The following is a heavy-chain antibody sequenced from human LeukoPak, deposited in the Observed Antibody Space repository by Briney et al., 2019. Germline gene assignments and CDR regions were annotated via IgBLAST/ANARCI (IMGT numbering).Heavy chain of an antibody. CDR3: ARTIYYYDSSGLLETYFDY. Sequence: QPGGSLRLSCAASGFTVSSNYMSWVRQAPGKGLEWVSVIYSGGSTYYADSVKGRFTISRDNSKNTLYLQMNSLRAEDTAVYYCARTIYYYDSSGLLETYFDYWGQGTLVTVSS. CDR2: IYSGGST. CDR1: GFTVSSNY. J-gene: IGHJ4*02. D-gene: IGHD3-22*01. V-gene: IGHV3-53*01.